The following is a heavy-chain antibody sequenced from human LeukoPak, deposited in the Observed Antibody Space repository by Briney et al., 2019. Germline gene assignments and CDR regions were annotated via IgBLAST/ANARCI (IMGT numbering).Heavy chain of an antibody. V-gene: IGHV3-9*01. CDR3: AKDTGGNGAYFYAMDV. J-gene: IGHJ6*02. CDR1: GSAFHNYA. D-gene: IGHD4-23*01. Sequence: PGGSLRLSCVGSGSAFHNYAMHWVRRPPGKGLEWVSAINWNSDTKAYADSVKGRFTISRDRARNSLYLQMDSLRPEDTALYYCAKDTGGNGAYFYAMDVWGQGTSVTVSS. CDR2: INWNSDTK.